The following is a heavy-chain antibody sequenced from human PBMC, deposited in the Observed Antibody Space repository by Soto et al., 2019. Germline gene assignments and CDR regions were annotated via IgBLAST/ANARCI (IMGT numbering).Heavy chain of an antibody. Sequence: QVQLVQSGAEVKKPGASVKVSCRASGYTFTGYFMHWVRQAPGQGLEWMGWINPNSGDPKYAQKFQGRVTLSRNTSIRTAYMELSGLRSDDPAGYYGARGGGTILAPLPWGQGTLVTVSS. CDR1: GYTFTGYF. V-gene: IGHV1-2*02. CDR3: ARGGGTILAPLP. D-gene: IGHD3-3*01. J-gene: IGHJ5*02. CDR2: INPNSGDP.